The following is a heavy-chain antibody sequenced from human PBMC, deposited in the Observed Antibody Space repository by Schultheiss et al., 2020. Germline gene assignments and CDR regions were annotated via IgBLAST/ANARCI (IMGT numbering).Heavy chain of an antibody. D-gene: IGHD2-15*01. J-gene: IGHJ5*02. CDR2: IFSNDEK. V-gene: IGHV2-26*01. CDR1: GFSLSNARMG. CDR3: AHSRMDCSGGSCYSGFNWFDP. Sequence: SGPTLVKPTETLTLTCTVSGFSLSNARMGVSWIRQPPGKALEWLAHIFSNDEKSYSTSLKSRLTISKDTSKSQVVLTMTNMDPVDTATYYCAHSRMDCSGGSCYSGFNWFDPWGQGTLVTVSS.